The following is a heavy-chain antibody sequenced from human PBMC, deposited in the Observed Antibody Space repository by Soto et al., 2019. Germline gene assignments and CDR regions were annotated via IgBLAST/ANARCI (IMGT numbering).Heavy chain of an antibody. V-gene: IGHV5-10-1*01. D-gene: IGHD2-8*01. Sequence: PGESLKISCQGSGYIFTSYWINWVRQMPGKGLEWMGRIDPSDSQADYSPSFQGRVTISADKSINTAYLQWSSLKASDTAIYYCARRPMGRLRAGLDPSGQGTLVTVAS. CDR3: ARRPMGRLRAGLDP. CDR1: GYIFTSYW. J-gene: IGHJ5*02. CDR2: IDPSDSQA.